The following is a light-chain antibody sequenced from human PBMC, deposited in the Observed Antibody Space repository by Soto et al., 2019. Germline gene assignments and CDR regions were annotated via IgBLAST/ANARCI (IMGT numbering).Light chain of an antibody. V-gene: IGKV1-33*01. CDR2: DAS. CDR1: QDIKNY. J-gene: IGKJ4*01. Sequence: DIQMTQSPSSLSASVGDRVTITCQASQDIKNYLNWHQQKPGKAPNLLIYDASNLKTGVPSRFSRSGSGTHFTFTISSLQPEDIATYYCQHYDHLPPLSFGGGTKVEIK. CDR3: QHYDHLPPLS.